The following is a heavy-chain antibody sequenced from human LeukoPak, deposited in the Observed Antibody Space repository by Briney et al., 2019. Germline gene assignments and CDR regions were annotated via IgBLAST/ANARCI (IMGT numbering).Heavy chain of an antibody. Sequence: GGSLRLSCAASGFTFSRYSMNWVRQAPGKGLEWVSSISGSSSYIYYADSMKGRFTISRDNGKKSLYLQMNSLRAEDTAVYFCARGSSNVAARNNWFDPWGQGTLVTVSS. CDR2: ISGSSSYI. D-gene: IGHD6-6*01. CDR1: GFTFSRYS. V-gene: IGHV3-21*01. J-gene: IGHJ5*02. CDR3: ARGSSNVAARNNWFDP.